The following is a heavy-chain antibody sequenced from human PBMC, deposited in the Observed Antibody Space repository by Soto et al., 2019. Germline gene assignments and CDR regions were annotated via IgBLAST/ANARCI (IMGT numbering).Heavy chain of an antibody. J-gene: IGHJ6*02. V-gene: IGHV6-1*01. CDR1: GDSVSSTSAA. D-gene: IGHD3-9*01. CDR2: TYYRSRWYN. CDR3: ARGALVTAYYLYYHGVDV. Sequence: PSQTLSLTCAISGDSVSSTSAAWKWIRQSPSRGLEWLGRTYYRSRWYNDYADSVKSRITINADTSKNHFSLHLNSVTPEDTAVYYCARGALVTAYYLYYHGVDVWGQGTTVTVSS.